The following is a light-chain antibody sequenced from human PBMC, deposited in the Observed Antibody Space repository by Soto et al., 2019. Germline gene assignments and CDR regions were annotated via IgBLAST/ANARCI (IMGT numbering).Light chain of an antibody. Sequence: DIPMTQSPSSLSASVGDTVTITCRASQRVSSYLNWYQQKPGKAPKLLIYAASSLQSGVPSRFSGSGSGTDFTLTISSLQPEDFATYYCQQSFTSPLTFGPGTKVDIK. CDR3: QQSFTSPLT. CDR1: QRVSSY. V-gene: IGKV1-39*01. J-gene: IGKJ3*01. CDR2: AAS.